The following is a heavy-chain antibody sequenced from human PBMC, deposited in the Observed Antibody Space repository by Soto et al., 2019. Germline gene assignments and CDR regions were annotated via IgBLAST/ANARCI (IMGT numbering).Heavy chain of an antibody. J-gene: IGHJ3*02. CDR1: GYTFTSYG. CDR3: ARSSITIFGVVIMGAFDI. D-gene: IGHD3-3*01. CDR2: ISAYNGNT. V-gene: IGHV1-18*01. Sequence: ASVKVSCKASGYTFTSYGISWVRQAPGQGLEWMGWISAYNGNTNYAQKLQARVTMTTDTSTSTAYMELRSLRSDDTAVYYCARSSITIFGVVIMGAFDIWGQGTMVTVSS.